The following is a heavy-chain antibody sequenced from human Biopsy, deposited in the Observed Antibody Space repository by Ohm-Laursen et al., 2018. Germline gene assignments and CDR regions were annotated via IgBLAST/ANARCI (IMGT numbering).Heavy chain of an antibody. CDR1: GFSFSDYH. CDR3: ARDTRWSPYSMDV. D-gene: IGHD4-23*01. Sequence: SLRLSCAAPGFSFSDYHMRWIRQAPGRGLEWVSYISGGGTIYYGDSMKGRVTISRDNAKNSLYLQMHSLRAEDTAVYYCARDTRWSPYSMDVWGQGTTVVVSS. V-gene: IGHV3-11*01. CDR2: ISGGGTI. J-gene: IGHJ6*02.